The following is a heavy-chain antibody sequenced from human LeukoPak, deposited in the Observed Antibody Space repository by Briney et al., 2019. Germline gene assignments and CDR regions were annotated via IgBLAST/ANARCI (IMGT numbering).Heavy chain of an antibody. CDR2: IYYSGST. V-gene: IGHV4-31*03. Sequence: SETLSLTCTVSGGSISSGGYYWSWIRQHPGKGLEWIGYIYYSGSTYYNPSLKSRVTISVDTSKNQFSLKLSSVTAADTAVYYCARDSRGYCSGGSCYSVPDYWGQGTLVTVSS. D-gene: IGHD2-15*01. CDR3: ARDSRGYCSGGSCYSVPDY. J-gene: IGHJ4*02. CDR1: GGSISSGGYY.